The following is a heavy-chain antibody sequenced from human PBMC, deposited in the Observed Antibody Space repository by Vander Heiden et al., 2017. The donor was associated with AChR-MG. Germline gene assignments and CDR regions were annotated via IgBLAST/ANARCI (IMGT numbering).Heavy chain of an antibody. V-gene: IGHV3-30*18. CDR1: GFPFSSYG. CDR3: AKDKGVVVVAAY. CDR2: ISYDGSNK. Sequence: QVQLVESGGGVVQPGRSLRLPCAASGFPFSSYGMHWVRQAPGKGLEWVAVISYDGSNKYYADSVKGRFTISRDNSKNTLYLKMNSLRAEDTAVYYCAKDKGVVVVAAYWGQGTLVTVSS. J-gene: IGHJ4*02. D-gene: IGHD2-15*01.